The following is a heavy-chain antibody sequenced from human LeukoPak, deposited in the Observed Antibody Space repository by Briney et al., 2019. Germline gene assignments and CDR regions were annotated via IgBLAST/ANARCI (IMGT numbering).Heavy chain of an antibody. Sequence: LSLTCTVSGGSISSYYWSWIRQPPGKGLEWVSYISSSGSTIYYADSVKGRFTISRDNAKNSLYLQMNSLRAEDTAVYYCARDLSSGWYGTVFDYWGQGTLVTVSS. CDR2: ISSSGSTI. CDR1: GGSISSYY. J-gene: IGHJ4*02. CDR3: ARDLSSGWYGTVFDY. D-gene: IGHD6-19*01. V-gene: IGHV3-11*04.